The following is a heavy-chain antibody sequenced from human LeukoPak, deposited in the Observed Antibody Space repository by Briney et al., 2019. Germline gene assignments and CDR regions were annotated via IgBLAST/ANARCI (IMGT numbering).Heavy chain of an antibody. V-gene: IGHV4-4*09. Sequence: SETLSLTCTVSGGSISSYYWSWIRQPPGKGLEWIGYSYTSGSTNYNPSLKSRVTISVDTSKNQFSLKLSSVTAADTAVYYCARGNSAFDPWGQGTLVTVSS. D-gene: IGHD1-7*01. CDR3: ARGNSAFDP. CDR1: GGSISSYY. CDR2: SYTSGST. J-gene: IGHJ5*02.